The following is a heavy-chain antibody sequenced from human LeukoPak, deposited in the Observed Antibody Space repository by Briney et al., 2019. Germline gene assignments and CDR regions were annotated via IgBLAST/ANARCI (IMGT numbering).Heavy chain of an antibody. CDR1: GFPFTNAW. CDR3: ATVGLTSGTDTDY. V-gene: IGHV3-15*01. Sequence: GGSLRLSCAASGFPFTNAWMIWVRQAPGKGLEWVGRLKSKSDGGTANYATPVKGRFTISRDDSKGTLYLQMNSLKAEDTAVYYCATVGLTSGTDTDYWGRGTLVTVSS. J-gene: IGHJ4*02. CDR2: LKSKSDGGTA. D-gene: IGHD3-9*01.